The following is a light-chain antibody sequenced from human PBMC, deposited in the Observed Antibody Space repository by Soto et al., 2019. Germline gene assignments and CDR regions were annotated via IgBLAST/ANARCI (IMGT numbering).Light chain of an antibody. CDR3: SSYSTCSALV. CDR1: SSDVGGYDY. Sequence: QSVLTQPASVSGSPGQSITISCTGTSSDVGGYDYVSWYQHHPSKVPKLIIYEVSKRPSGVSHRFSGAKSGNTASLTISGLQTEDEADYYCSSYSTCSALVFGGGTKLTVL. CDR2: EVS. V-gene: IGLV2-14*01. J-gene: IGLJ2*01.